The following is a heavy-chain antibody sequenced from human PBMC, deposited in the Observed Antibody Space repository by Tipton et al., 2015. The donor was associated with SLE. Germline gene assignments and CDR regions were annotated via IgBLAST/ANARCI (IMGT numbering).Heavy chain of an antibody. V-gene: IGHV4-38-2*02. CDR3: AREGGALDI. CDR1: GYSISSDYY. J-gene: IGHJ3*02. Sequence: LRLSCTVSGYSISSDYYWGWIRQPPGKGLEWIGSIYHSGSTHYNPSLKSRVSISVDTSKNQFSLKLSSVTDADTAMYYCAREGGALDIWGQGTMVTVSS. D-gene: IGHD3-16*01. CDR2: IYHSGST.